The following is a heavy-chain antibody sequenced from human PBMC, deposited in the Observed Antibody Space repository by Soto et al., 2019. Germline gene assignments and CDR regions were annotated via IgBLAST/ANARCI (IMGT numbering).Heavy chain of an antibody. J-gene: IGHJ6*03. CDR3: ARETAVGLSVLLTGSHVDDPYMAI. CDR1: GTFFLAYN. Sequence: QVQLVQSGAEVKKPGASMRVSCKASGTFFLAYNFNWVRQVAGQGLEWMGWMDPKNGDTAYSQKFQGRVSMTRNASLNAVYLELSSLRPDDTAVYYCARETAVGLSVLLTGSHVDDPYMAIWGKGTAVTVSS. CDR2: MDPKNGDT. V-gene: IGHV1-8*01. D-gene: IGHD3-9*01.